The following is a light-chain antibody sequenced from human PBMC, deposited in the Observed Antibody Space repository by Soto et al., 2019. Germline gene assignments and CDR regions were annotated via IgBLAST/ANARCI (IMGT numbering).Light chain of an antibody. J-gene: IGLJ1*01. V-gene: IGLV1-51*01. CDR1: SSNIGGNS. CDR3: GSWDSRLSAYV. CDR2: DDN. Sequence: QSVLTQPPSVSSAPGQKVTISCSGSSSNIGGNSVSWYQQLPGTAPKLLIYDDNKRPSGIPDRFSGSKSGTSATLGITGLQTGDEADYYCGSWDSRLSAYVFGTGTKVPV.